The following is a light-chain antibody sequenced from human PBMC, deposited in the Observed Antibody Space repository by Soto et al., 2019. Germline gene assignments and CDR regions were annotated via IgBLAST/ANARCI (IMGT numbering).Light chain of an antibody. CDR1: QSISSY. J-gene: IGKJ5*01. CDR3: QQSSSTPLFT. CDR2: AAS. Sequence: DIQMTQSPSSLSPSVGDRVTITCRVSQSISSYLNWYQQKPGKSPKLLIYAASSLQSGVPSRFSGSGSGIDFTVTISSLQPEAFATYYCQQSSSTPLFTFGQGTRLEIK. V-gene: IGKV1-39*01.